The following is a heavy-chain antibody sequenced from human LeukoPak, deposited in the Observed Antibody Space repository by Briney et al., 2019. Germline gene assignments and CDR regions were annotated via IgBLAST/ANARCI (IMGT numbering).Heavy chain of an antibody. CDR1: GFTVSSNY. V-gene: IGHV3-66*01. D-gene: IGHD6-19*01. CDR3: ARDRAVADGRLYY. CDR2: IYSGDST. J-gene: IGHJ4*02. Sequence: GGSLRLSCAGSGFTVSSNYMRWVRQAPGKGLEWVSVIYSGDSTYYADSVKGRFIISRDNSKNTVYLQMNSLRAEDTAVYYCARDRAVADGRLYYWGQGTLVTVSS.